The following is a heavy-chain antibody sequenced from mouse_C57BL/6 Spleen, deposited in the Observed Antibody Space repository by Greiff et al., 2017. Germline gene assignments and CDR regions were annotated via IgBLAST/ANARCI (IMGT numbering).Heavy chain of an antibody. CDR3: AREGMTAQATFYAMDY. CDR1: GYTFTSYW. D-gene: IGHD3-2*02. Sequence: VQLQQSGAELVRPGTSVKLSCKASGYTFTSYWMHWVKQRPGQGLEWIGVIDPSDSYTNYNQKFKGKATLTVDTSSSTAYMPLSSLTSEDSAVYYCAREGMTAQATFYAMDYWGQGTSVTVSS. J-gene: IGHJ4*01. CDR2: IDPSDSYT. V-gene: IGHV1-59*01.